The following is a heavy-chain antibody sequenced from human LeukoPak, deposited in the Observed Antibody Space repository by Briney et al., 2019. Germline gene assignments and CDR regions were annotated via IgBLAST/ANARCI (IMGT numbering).Heavy chain of an antibody. CDR3: ARVLHKRNYDSSDYYGS. J-gene: IGHJ5*02. CDR2: ISSSSSTI. D-gene: IGHD3-22*01. Sequence: GGSLRLSCAASGFTFNNYAMSWVRQAPGKGLEWISYISSSSSTIYYADSVKGRFTISRDNAKNSLYLQLNSLRAEDTAVYYCARVLHKRNYDSSDYYGSWGQGTLVTVSS. V-gene: IGHV3-48*01. CDR1: GFTFNNYA.